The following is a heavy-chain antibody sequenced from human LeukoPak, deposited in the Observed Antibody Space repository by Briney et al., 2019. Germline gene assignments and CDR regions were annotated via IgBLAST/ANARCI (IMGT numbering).Heavy chain of an antibody. J-gene: IGHJ4*02. CDR1: GGSISSSSYY. D-gene: IGHD1-14*01. V-gene: IGHV4-39*01. CDR3: ARSPGHPSLFDY. CDR2: IYYSGST. Sequence: PSETLSLTCTVSGGSISSSSYYWGWIRQPPGKGLEWIGSIYYSGSTYYNPSLKSRVTISVDTSKNQFSLKLSSVTAADTAVYYCARSPGHPSLFDYWGQGTPVTVSS.